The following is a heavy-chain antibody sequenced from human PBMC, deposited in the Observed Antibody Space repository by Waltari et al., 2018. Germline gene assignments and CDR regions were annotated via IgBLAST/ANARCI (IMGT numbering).Heavy chain of an antibody. V-gene: IGHV3-30*01. CDR1: GFTFSNFA. CDR2: MSFDGSHK. CDR3: VRDHGGSTGFPY. Sequence: QVQVVESGGGVVQPGRSLRLSCAASGFTFSNFAMHWVRQSPGRGLGLVAVMSFDGSHKYYVDSVKGRFTISRDNSKNTLYLQMNSLRTEDTAMYYCVRDHGGSTGFPYWGQGTLVTVSS. J-gene: IGHJ4*02. D-gene: IGHD2-8*02.